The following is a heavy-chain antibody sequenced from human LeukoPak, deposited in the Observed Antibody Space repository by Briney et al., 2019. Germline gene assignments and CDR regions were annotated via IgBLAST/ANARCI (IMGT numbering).Heavy chain of an antibody. Sequence: PSETLSLTCTVSGGSISSYYWSRIRQPPGKGLEWIGYIYYSGSTNYNPSLKSRVTISVDTSKNQFSLKLSSVTAADTAVYYCARHYYGSGSFFDYWGQGTLVTVSS. D-gene: IGHD3-10*01. J-gene: IGHJ4*02. CDR2: IYYSGST. V-gene: IGHV4-59*08. CDR1: GGSISSYY. CDR3: ARHYYGSGSFFDY.